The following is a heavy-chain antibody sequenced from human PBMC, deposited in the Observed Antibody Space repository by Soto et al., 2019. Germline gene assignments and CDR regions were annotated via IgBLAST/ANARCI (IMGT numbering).Heavy chain of an antibody. CDR1: GYTFSSYD. D-gene: IGHD3-10*01. Sequence: QVQLVQSGAELKKPGASVKVSCKASGYTFSSYDMNWMRQATGQGPEWIGWVNPNNGDTGYAQKFQGRVTLTTDICTTTAYMELTSLRLEDTAIYYCAKVSIKGSAIDCDYWGQGTLITVPS. J-gene: IGHJ4*02. V-gene: IGHV1-8*01. CDR3: AKVSIKGSAIDCDY. CDR2: VNPNNGDT.